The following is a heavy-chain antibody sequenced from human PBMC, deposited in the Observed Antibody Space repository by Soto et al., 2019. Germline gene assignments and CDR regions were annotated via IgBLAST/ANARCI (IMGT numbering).Heavy chain of an antibody. D-gene: IGHD3-3*01. V-gene: IGHV1-18*01. Sequence: QVHLVQSGAEVEKPGASVKVSCKASGYTFTDYGISWVRQAPGQGLQWRGWITAFNGNTKYAQQFQGRVTMTTDTSTSTAYMELRSLESDDTAVYYCARISQSDFWSGYYYFFDYWGQGTLVTVSS. CDR2: ITAFNGNT. J-gene: IGHJ4*02. CDR3: ARISQSDFWSGYYYFFDY. CDR1: GYTFTDYG.